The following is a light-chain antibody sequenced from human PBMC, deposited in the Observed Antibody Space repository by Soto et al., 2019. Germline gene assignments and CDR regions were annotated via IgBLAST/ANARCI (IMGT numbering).Light chain of an antibody. J-gene: IGLJ2*01. Sequence: QSALTQPASVSGSPGQSITISCTGTSSDVGGYNYVSWYQQHPGKAPKLMIYDVSNQPSGVSNRFSGSKSGNTASLTISGLQAEDEADYYCSSYTSSSTSGFGGGTKLTVL. CDR2: DVS. V-gene: IGLV2-14*01. CDR3: SSYTSSSTSG. CDR1: SSDVGGYNY.